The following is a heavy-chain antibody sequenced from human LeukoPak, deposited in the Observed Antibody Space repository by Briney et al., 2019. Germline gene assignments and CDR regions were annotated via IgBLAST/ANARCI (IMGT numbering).Heavy chain of an antibody. J-gene: IGHJ4*02. CDR1: GGSISSGDYY. CDR2: IYYSGST. CDR3: ARCGYRGDDHGY. Sequence: SETLSLTCTVSGGSISSGDYYWSWIRQPPGKGLEWIGYIYYSGSTYYNPSLKSRVTISVDTSKNQFSLKLSSVTAADTAVYYCARCGYRGDDHGYWGQGTLVTVSS. D-gene: IGHD5-12*01. V-gene: IGHV4-30-4*01.